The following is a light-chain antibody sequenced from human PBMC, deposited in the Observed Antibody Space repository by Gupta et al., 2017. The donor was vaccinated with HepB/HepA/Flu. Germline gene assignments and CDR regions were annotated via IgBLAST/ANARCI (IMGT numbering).Light chain of an antibody. Sequence: SSELTQVPAVSVALGQTVRTTCQGDSLRNYYASWYQQKPGQAPILVISAKNNRPSGIPDRFSGSSSGNTASLTITGAQAEDEADYYCSSRDIIGNLLIFGGGTKLTVL. J-gene: IGLJ2*01. CDR1: SLRNYY. V-gene: IGLV3-19*01. CDR3: SSRDIIGNLLI. CDR2: AKN.